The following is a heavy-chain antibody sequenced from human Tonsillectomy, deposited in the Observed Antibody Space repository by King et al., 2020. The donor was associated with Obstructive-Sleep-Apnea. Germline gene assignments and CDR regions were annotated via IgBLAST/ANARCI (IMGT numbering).Heavy chain of an antibody. D-gene: IGHD2/OR15-2a*01. CDR3: ARGRSFGHFFFDYYDVDV. CDR2: IDPNSGGT. CDR1: GYTFTDYY. Sequence: VQLVESGAEMKKPGASVKVSCKASGYTFTDYYIHWVRQAPGQGLEWMGRIDPNSGGTNFAQKFQGRATMTRDTSLSTAFMDLSRLRSDDAAVYYCARGRSFGHFFFDYYDVDVWGQGTTVSVSS. J-gene: IGHJ6*02. V-gene: IGHV1-2*02.